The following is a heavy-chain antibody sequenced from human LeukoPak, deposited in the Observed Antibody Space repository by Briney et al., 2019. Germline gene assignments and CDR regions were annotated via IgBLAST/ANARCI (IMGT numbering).Heavy chain of an antibody. CDR1: GYTLTELS. D-gene: IGHD2-21*02. CDR2: IIPIFGTA. Sequence: ASVKVSCKVSGYTLTELSMHWVRQAPGKGLEWMGGIIPIFGTANYAQKFQGRVTITADESTSTAYMELSSLRSEDTAVYYCARGPAEHIVVVTAINYYYYMDVWGKGTTVTISS. V-gene: IGHV1-69*13. CDR3: ARGPAEHIVVVTAINYYYYMDV. J-gene: IGHJ6*03.